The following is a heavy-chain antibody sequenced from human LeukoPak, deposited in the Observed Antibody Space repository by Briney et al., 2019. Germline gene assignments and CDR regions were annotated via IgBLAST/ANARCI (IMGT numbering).Heavy chain of an antibody. J-gene: IGHJ4*02. Sequence: GGSLRLSCAASGFNFSRYAMSWVRQAPGKGLEWVSSISSSGSHVYYADSVKGRLTVYRDNSNNVLYLQVDSLRAEDTAVYYCAKDRVVVTGTCPDSWGQGTLVIVSS. V-gene: IGHV3-23*01. CDR3: AKDRVVVTGTCPDS. D-gene: IGHD2-21*02. CDR1: GFNFSRYA. CDR2: ISSSGSHV.